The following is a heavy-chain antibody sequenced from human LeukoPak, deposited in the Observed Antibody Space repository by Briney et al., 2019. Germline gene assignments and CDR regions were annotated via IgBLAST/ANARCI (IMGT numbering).Heavy chain of an antibody. CDR2: IKQDGSEK. CDR3: ARDQGAPHPGFDY. V-gene: IGHV3-7*01. D-gene: IGHD3-10*01. Sequence: GESLRLSCAASGFTISDYWMSWVRQAPGKGPEWVANIKQDGSEKYYVDSVKGRFTISRDNAKNSLYLQMNSLRAEDTAVYYCARDQGAPHPGFDYWGQGTLVTVSS. J-gene: IGHJ4*02. CDR1: GFTISDYW.